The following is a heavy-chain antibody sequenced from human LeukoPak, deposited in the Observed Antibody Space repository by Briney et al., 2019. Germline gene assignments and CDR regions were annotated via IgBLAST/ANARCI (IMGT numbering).Heavy chain of an antibody. CDR1: GGSISSSSYY. Sequence: SETLSLTCTVSGGSISSSSYYWGWIRQPPGKGLEWIGSIYYSGSTYYNPSLKSRVTISVDTSKNQFSLKLSSVTAADTAVYYCARLLIAIFGAVRYFDHWGQGTQVTVSS. CDR2: IYYSGST. V-gene: IGHV4-39*01. CDR3: ARLLIAIFGAVRYFDH. J-gene: IGHJ4*02. D-gene: IGHD3-3*01.